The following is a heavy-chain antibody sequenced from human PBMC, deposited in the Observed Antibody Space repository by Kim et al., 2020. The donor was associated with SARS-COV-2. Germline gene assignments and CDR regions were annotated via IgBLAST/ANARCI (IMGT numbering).Heavy chain of an antibody. CDR3: AAHMTTVTTVAY. D-gene: IGHD4-17*01. CDR2: IYHSGST. J-gene: IGHJ4*02. Sequence: SETLSLTCTVSGYSISSGYYWGWIRQPPGKGLEWIGSIYHSGSTYYNPSLKSRVTISVDTSKNQFSLKLSSVTAADTAVYYCAAHMTTVTTVAYWGQGTL. V-gene: IGHV4-38-2*02. CDR1: GYSISSGYY.